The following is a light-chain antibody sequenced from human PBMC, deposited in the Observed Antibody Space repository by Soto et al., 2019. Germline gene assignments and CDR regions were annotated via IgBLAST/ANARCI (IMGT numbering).Light chain of an antibody. CDR1: QSISSW. Sequence: DIQMTQSPSTLSASVGDRVTITCRASQSISSWLAWYQQKPGKAPKLLIYKASSLESGVPSRFSGSESGTEFTLTISSRQPDDFATYYCQQYNSYSRTFGQGTKLEIK. J-gene: IGKJ2*02. CDR2: KAS. CDR3: QQYNSYSRT. V-gene: IGKV1-5*03.